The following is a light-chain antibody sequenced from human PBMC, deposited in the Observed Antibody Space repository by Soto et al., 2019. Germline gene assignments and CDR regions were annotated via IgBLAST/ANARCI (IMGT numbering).Light chain of an antibody. CDR3: SSYTSTSTYV. CDR2: DVS. Sequence: QSALTQPASVSGSPGQSITITCTGTSSDVGGYNYVSWYQQHPGKAPKLMIYDVSNRPSGVSNRFSGSKSGNTASLTISGLQAEDEADYYCSSYTSTSTYVFAIGTKV. CDR1: SSDVGGYNY. V-gene: IGLV2-14*01. J-gene: IGLJ1*01.